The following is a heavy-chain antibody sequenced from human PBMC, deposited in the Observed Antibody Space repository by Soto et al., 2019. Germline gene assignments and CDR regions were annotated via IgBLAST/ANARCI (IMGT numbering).Heavy chain of an antibody. D-gene: IGHD3-3*01. V-gene: IGHV3-9*01. J-gene: IGHJ3*02. CDR3: ARRRGLDPIFGVVIEGDAFDI. CDR2: ISWNSGSI. CDR1: GFTFDDYA. Sequence: DVQLVESGGGLVQPGRSLRLSCAASGFTFDDYAMHWVRQAPGTGLEWVSGISWNSGSIGYADSVKGRFTISRDNPKNSRYLQMNSLRAEDTALYYCARRRGLDPIFGVVIEGDAFDIWGQGTMVTVSS.